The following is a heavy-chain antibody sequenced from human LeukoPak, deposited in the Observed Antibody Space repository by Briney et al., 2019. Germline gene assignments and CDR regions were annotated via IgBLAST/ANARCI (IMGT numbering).Heavy chain of an antibody. D-gene: IGHD3-22*01. Sequence: AETLSLTCTVSGGSISSYYWGWIRQPPGKGLEWNRYIYYSGSPNSNPPLKSRVTISVDTSKNQFSLKLSSVTAADTAVYYCARRLYYYDSSGYYYQGSYFDYWGQGTLVTVSS. CDR1: GGSISSYY. J-gene: IGHJ4*02. CDR3: ARRLYYYDSSGYYYQGSYFDY. V-gene: IGHV4-59*12. CDR2: IYYSGSP.